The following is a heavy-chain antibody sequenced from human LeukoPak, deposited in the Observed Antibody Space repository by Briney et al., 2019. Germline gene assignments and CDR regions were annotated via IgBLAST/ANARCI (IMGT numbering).Heavy chain of an antibody. D-gene: IGHD3-22*01. CDR3: AKDFHYYDSSGYYPDFDY. CDR2: ISGSGGST. CDR1: GFTFSSYA. J-gene: IGHJ4*02. Sequence: GGSLRLSCAASGFTFSSYAMSWVRQAPGKGLEWVSAISGSGGSTYYADSVKGRFTISRDNSKNTLYLQMNSLRAEDTAVYYCAKDFHYYDSSGYYPDFDYWGQGTLVTVSS. V-gene: IGHV3-23*01.